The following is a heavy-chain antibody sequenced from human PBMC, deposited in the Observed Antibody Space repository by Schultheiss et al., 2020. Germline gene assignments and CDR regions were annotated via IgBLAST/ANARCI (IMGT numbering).Heavy chain of an antibody. V-gene: IGHV4-31*03. CDR2: IYYTVDT. CDR1: GGSISSGGYY. J-gene: IGHJ4*02. CDR3: ARDDRDGYKD. Sequence: SQTLSLTCTVSGGSISSGGYYWSWILQHPGKGLEWIGYIYYTVDTYYNPSLKSRVTISLDTSKNQFSLKLNSVTAADTAVYYCARDDRDGYKDWGQGTQVTVAS. D-gene: IGHD5-24*01.